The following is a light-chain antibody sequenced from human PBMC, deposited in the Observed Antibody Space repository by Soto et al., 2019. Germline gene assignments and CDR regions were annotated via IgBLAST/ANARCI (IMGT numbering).Light chain of an antibody. CDR1: QSVTSTF. J-gene: IGKJ1*01. CDR2: STS. CDR3: HQYGSSPRT. Sequence: EIVLTQSPGTLSLSPGQRATLSCRASQSVTSTFLAWYQQTPGQAPRLLIYSTSRRPSGIPDRFSGSGSGTDFTLTISRLEPEDFAVYDCHQYGSSPRTFGQGTKVDIK. V-gene: IGKV3-20*01.